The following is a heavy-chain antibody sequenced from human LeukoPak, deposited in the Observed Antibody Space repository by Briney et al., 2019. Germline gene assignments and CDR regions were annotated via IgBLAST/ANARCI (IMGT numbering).Heavy chain of an antibody. V-gene: IGHV1-69*06. D-gene: IGHD3-22*01. CDR2: IIPIFGTA. Sequence: GGSLRLSCAASGFTFSSYAISWVRQAPGQGLEWMGGIIPIFGTANYAQKFQGRVTITADKSTSTAYMELSSLRSEDTAVYYCARVYYDSSGYFRKYYFDYWGQGTLVTVSS. CDR3: ARVYYDSSGYFRKYYFDY. J-gene: IGHJ4*02. CDR1: GFTFSSYA.